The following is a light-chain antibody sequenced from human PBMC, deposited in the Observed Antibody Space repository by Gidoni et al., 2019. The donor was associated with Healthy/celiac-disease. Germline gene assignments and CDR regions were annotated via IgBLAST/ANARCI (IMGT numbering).Light chain of an antibody. Sequence: QSALTPPRPVSGSPGQSVTIPCTGTSSDVGGYNYVPWYQQHPGKAPKLMIYDVSKRPSGVPDRFSGSKSGNTASLTISGLQAEDEADYYCCSYAGSGHVVFGGGTKLTVL. J-gene: IGLJ2*01. V-gene: IGLV2-11*01. CDR1: SSDVGGYNY. CDR2: DVS. CDR3: CSYAGSGHVV.